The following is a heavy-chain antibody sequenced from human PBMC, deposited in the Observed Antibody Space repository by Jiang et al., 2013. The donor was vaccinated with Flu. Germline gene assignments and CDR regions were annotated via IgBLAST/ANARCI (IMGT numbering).Heavy chain of an antibody. V-gene: IGHV4-39*01. CDR3: AAYSWHKGQNGMDV. Sequence: GPGLVKPSETLSLTCTVSGGSISSSSYYWGWIRQPPGKGLEWIGSIYYSGSTYYNPSLKSRVTISVDTSKNQFSLKLSSVTAADTAVYYCAAYSWHKGQNGMDVWGQGTTVTVSS. CDR1: GGSISSSSYY. J-gene: IGHJ6*02. CDR2: IYYSGST. D-gene: IGHD2-21*01.